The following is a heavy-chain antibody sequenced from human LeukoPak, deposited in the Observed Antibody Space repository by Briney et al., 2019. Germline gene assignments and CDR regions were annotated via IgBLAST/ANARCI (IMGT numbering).Heavy chain of an antibody. D-gene: IGHD5-18*01. J-gene: IGHJ4*02. CDR1: GFTFSSYS. CDR3: AREGIQLWPTTFDY. Sequence: GGSLRLSCAASGFTFSSYSMNWVRQAPGKGLEWVSSISSSSSYIYYADSVKGRFTISRDNAKNSLYLQMNSLRAEDTAVYYCAREGIQLWPTTFDYWGQGTLVTVSS. V-gene: IGHV3-21*01. CDR2: ISSSSSYI.